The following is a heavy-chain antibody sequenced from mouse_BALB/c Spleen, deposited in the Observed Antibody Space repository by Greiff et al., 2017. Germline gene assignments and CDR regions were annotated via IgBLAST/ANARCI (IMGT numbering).Heavy chain of an antibody. CDR3: ASDGYYVVGCAY. CDR2: IDPANGNT. CDR1: GFNIKDTY. Sequence: EVQLQQSGAELVKPGASVKLSCTASGFNIKDTYMHWVKQRPEQGLEWIGRIDPANGNTKYDPKFQGKATITADTSSNTAYLQLSSLTSEDTAVYYCASDGYYVVGCAYWGQGTLVTVSA. V-gene: IGHV14-3*02. J-gene: IGHJ3*01. D-gene: IGHD2-3*01.